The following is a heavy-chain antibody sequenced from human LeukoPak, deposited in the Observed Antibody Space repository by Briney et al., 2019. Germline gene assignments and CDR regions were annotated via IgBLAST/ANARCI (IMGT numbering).Heavy chain of an antibody. V-gene: IGHV3-23*01. Sequence: GGSLRLSCAASGFTFSNYAMNWVLQAPGKGLEWVSGIRVGGEIYYADSVKGRFIISRDNSENTLYLQMSGLRADDTAVYHCAKGTWDSGYYFDYWGQGTLVTVSS. J-gene: IGHJ4*02. D-gene: IGHD3-10*01. CDR1: GFTFSNYA. CDR2: IRVGGEI. CDR3: AKGTWDSGYYFDY.